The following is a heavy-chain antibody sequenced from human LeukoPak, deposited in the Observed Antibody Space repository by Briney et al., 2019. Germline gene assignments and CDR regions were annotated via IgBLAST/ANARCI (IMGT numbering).Heavy chain of an antibody. CDR1: GFSFNSNG. Sequence: GGSLRLSCAASGFSFNSNGVHLVRQAPGKGLEWVALLSNDGGRWWYADAVKGRFTISRDNSKNTLYLQMTSLRPEDTAVYYCARESLRDSGSYGYDFDYWGQGTVVTVSS. J-gene: IGHJ4*02. D-gene: IGHD1-26*01. V-gene: IGHV3-30*03. CDR2: LSNDGGRW. CDR3: ARESLRDSGSYGYDFDY.